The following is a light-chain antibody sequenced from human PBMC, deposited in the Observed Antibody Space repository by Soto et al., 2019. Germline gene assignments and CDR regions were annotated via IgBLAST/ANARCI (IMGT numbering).Light chain of an antibody. V-gene: IGKV4-1*01. CDR2: WSS. Sequence: DIVMTQSPDSLAVSLGERATIHCKSSQSVLYSSNNKNYSAWYQQKPGQPPKLLIYWSSTREYGVPDRFSGSGSGTYFTLTISSLQPEDVAAYYCHQYYSRPYTFGQGTKLEIK. CDR1: QSVLYSSNNKNY. CDR3: HQYYSRPYT. J-gene: IGKJ2*01.